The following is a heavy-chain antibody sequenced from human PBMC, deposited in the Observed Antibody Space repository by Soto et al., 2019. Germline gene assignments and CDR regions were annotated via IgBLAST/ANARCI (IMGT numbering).Heavy chain of an antibody. J-gene: IGHJ6*03. CDR2: IYSSGST. Sequence: SETQSLTCPVSGGSINSDYWSWIRQPPGKGLEWIGYIYSSGSTNYNPSLKSRVTISLDTSKNQFSLKLSSVTAADTAVYYCARARITMVRGVGHYYMDVWGKGTTVTVSS. CDR1: GGSINSDY. D-gene: IGHD3-10*01. CDR3: ARARITMVRGVGHYYMDV. V-gene: IGHV4-59*01.